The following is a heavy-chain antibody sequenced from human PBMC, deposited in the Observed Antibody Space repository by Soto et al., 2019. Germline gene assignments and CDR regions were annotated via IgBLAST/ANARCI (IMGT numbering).Heavy chain of an antibody. Sequence: SETLSLTCAVYGKSLSGYYWSWIRQPPGKALEWSGEINHSGNTNYNPSLKGRVTISVDTSKNQLFLNLSSVTAADTAMYYCARHHVRGRTIAGAAEFWGQGTLVTVSS. V-gene: IGHV4-34*01. CDR2: INHSGNT. CDR1: GKSLSGYY. J-gene: IGHJ4*02. D-gene: IGHD1-26*01. CDR3: ARHHVRGRTIAGAAEF.